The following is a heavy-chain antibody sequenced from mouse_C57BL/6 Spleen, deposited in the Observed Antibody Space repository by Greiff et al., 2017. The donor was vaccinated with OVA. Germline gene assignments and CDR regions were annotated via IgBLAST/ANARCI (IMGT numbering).Heavy chain of an antibody. CDR3: TTSPVYYGSSHDY. CDR2: IDPEDGNT. J-gene: IGHJ2*01. CDR1: GFNINDYY. V-gene: IGHV14-1*01. D-gene: IGHD1-1*01. Sequence: EVQLQQSGAELVRPGASVKLSCTASGFNINDYYMHWVKQRPEQGLEWIGRIDPEDGNTEYATKFQGKATMTADTSSHTAYLQLSSLTSEDAAVYYCTTSPVYYGSSHDYWDQGTTLTVSS.